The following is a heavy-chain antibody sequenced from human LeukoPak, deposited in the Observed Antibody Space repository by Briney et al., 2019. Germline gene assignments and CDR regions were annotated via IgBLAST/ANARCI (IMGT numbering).Heavy chain of an antibody. Sequence: PSETLSLTCAVYGGSFSGYYWSWVRQPPGKGLEWIGEINHSGSTNYNPSLKSRVTISVDTSKNQFSLKLSSVTAADTAVYYCATSRSGPFDYWGQGTLVTVSS. J-gene: IGHJ4*02. D-gene: IGHD3-10*01. CDR3: ATSRSGPFDY. CDR1: GGSFSGYY. V-gene: IGHV4-34*01. CDR2: INHSGST.